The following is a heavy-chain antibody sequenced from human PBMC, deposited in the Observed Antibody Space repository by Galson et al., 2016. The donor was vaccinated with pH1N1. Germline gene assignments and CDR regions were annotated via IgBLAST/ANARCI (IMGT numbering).Heavy chain of an antibody. CDR3: AKVTDVCIVTGCFPYGMHA. V-gene: IGHV3-23*01. Sequence: SLRLSCAASGLTFSSYAMYWVRQAPGKGLEWVSAISGSGGTTHDAGSVKGRFTISRDNSKNTLYLQMHSLRAEDTATYYCAKVTDVCIVTGCFPYGMHAWGQGTTVTVSS. CDR1: GLTFSSYA. D-gene: IGHD3-16*01. CDR2: ISGSGGTT. J-gene: IGHJ6*02.